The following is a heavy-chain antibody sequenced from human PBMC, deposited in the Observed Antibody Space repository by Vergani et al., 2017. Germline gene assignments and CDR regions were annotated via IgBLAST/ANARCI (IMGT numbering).Heavy chain of an antibody. CDR3: TSKGSSSGY. J-gene: IGHJ4*02. Sequence: EVQLLESGGGLVQPGGSLKLSCAASGFTFSGSAMHWVRQASGKGLEWVGRIRSKANSYATAYAASVKGRFTISRDDSKNTAYLQMNSLKTEDTAVYYCTSKGSSSGYWGQGTLVTVSS. CDR2: IRSKANSYAT. CDR1: GFTFSGSA. V-gene: IGHV3-73*01. D-gene: IGHD6-6*01.